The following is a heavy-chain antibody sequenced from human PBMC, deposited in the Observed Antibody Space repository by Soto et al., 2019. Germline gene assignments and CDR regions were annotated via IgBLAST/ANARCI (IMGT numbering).Heavy chain of an antibody. CDR3: AKDLGSSSPNWFDP. CDR2: ITDSGGRT. Sequence: GSLRLSCAASGFTFASHAMNWVRQAPGEGLQWVSTITDSGGRTYYADSVKGRFTISRDNSKNTLSLQMNNLRAEDTAIYYCAKDLGSSSPNWFDPWGPGTLVTVSS. D-gene: IGHD6-6*01. CDR1: GFTFASHA. J-gene: IGHJ5*02. V-gene: IGHV3-23*01.